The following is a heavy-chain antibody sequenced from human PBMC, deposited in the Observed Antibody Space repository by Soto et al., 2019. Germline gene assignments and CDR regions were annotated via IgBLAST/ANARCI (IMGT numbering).Heavy chain of an antibody. Sequence: QVQLVQSGAEVKKPGASVKVSCKASGYTFTSYGISWVRQAPGQGPEWMGWISAYNGNTNYAQKLQGRVTMTTDTSTSTVYMELRSLRSDDTAVYYCGRDIGYSSRGGYWGQGTLVTVSS. D-gene: IGHD6-13*01. CDR3: GRDIGYSSRGGY. CDR2: ISAYNGNT. V-gene: IGHV1-18*01. CDR1: GYTFTSYG. J-gene: IGHJ4*02.